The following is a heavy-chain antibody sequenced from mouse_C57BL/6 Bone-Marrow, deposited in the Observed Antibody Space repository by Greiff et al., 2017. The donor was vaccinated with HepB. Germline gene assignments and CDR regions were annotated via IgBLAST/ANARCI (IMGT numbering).Heavy chain of an antibody. D-gene: IGHD1-1*01. CDR3: ASPITTERYFDY. V-gene: IGHV1-85*01. J-gene: IGHJ2*01. CDR2: IYPSDGST. Sequence: QVQLQQSGPGLVKPGASVKLSCKASGYTFTSYDINWVKQRPGQGLEWIGWIYPSDGSTKYNEKFKGKATLTVDTSSSTAYMELHSLTSEDSAVYFCASPITTERYFDYWGQGTTLTVSS. CDR1: GYTFTSYD.